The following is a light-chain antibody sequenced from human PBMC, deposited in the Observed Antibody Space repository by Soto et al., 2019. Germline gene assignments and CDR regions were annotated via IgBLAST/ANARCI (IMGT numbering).Light chain of an antibody. CDR3: SSYASTSSLL. V-gene: IGLV2-14*03. CDR1: NSDVGGYNY. Sequence: QSALTQPASVSGSPGQSITISCAGTNSDVGGYNYVSWYQHHPGKAPKLMIYDVNNRPSGVSSRFSGSKSGNTASLTISGLQAEDEADYYCSSYASTSSLLFGGGTKVTVL. CDR2: DVN. J-gene: IGLJ3*02.